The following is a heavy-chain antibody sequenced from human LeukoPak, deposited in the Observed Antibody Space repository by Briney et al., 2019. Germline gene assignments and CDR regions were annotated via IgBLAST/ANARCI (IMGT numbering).Heavy chain of an antibody. V-gene: IGHV4-39*07. Sequence: SETLSLTCTVSGGSISSGSYYWGWIRQPPGKGLEWIGSIYYSGSTYYNPSLKSRVTISVDTSKNQFSLKLSSVTAADTAVYYCARDRHPWIAVAGTSYYYYGMDVWGQGTTVTVSS. D-gene: IGHD6-19*01. CDR2: IYYSGST. J-gene: IGHJ6*02. CDR3: ARDRHPWIAVAGTSYYYYGMDV. CDR1: GGSISSGSYY.